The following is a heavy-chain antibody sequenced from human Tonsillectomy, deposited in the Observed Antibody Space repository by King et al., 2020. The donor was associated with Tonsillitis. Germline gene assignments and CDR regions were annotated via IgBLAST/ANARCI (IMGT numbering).Heavy chain of an antibody. J-gene: IGHJ4*02. CDR3: ARKGQKYYYGSGSRYYFDY. CDR2: INHSGST. Sequence: VQLQQWGAGLLKPSETLSLTCAVYGGSFSGYYWSWIRQPPGKGLEWIGEINHSGSTNYNPSLKCRVTISVDTSKNQFSLKLSSVTAADTAVYYCARKGQKYYYGSGSRYYFDYWGQGTLVTVSS. CDR1: GGSFSGYY. D-gene: IGHD3-10*01. V-gene: IGHV4-34*01.